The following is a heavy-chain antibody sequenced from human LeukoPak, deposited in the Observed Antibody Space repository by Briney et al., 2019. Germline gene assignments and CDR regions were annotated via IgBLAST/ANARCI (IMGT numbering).Heavy chain of an antibody. CDR3: TRAASDCSSTSCFTRYFQH. D-gene: IGHD2-2*01. CDR1: GFTVSSNY. Sequence: GGSLRLSCAASGFTVSSNYMSWVRQAPGKGLEWVAVISNDGSNKYYADSVKGRFTISRDNSKNTLYLQMNSLRAEDTAVYYCTRAASDCSSTSCFTRYFQHWGQGTLVTVSS. CDR2: ISNDGSNK. V-gene: IGHV3-30-3*01. J-gene: IGHJ1*01.